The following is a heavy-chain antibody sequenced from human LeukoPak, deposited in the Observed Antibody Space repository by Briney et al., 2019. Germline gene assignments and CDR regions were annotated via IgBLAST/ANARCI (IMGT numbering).Heavy chain of an antibody. V-gene: IGHV1-2*04. CDR2: INPNSGGT. J-gene: IGHJ4*02. CDR1: GGTFSSYA. D-gene: IGHD3-9*01. CDR3: ARGDDILTGYLYYFDY. Sequence: ASVKVSCKASGGTFSSYAFSWVRQAPGQGLEWMGWINPNSGGTNYAQKFQGWVTMTRDTSISTAYMELSRLRSDDTAVYYCARGDDILTGYLYYFDYWGQGTLVTVSS.